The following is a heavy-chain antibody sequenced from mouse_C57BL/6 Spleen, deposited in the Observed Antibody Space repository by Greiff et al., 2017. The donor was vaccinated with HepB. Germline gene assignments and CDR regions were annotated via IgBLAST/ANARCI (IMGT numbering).Heavy chain of an antibody. Sequence: EVQGVESGEGLVKPGGSLKLSCAASGFTFSSYAMSWVRQTPEKRLEWVAYISSGGDYIYYADTVKGRFTISRDNARNTLYLQMSSLKSEDTAMYYCTKIYYYGSILYAMDYWGQGTSVTVSS. J-gene: IGHJ4*01. CDR3: TKIYYYGSILYAMDY. D-gene: IGHD1-1*01. CDR1: GFTFSSYA. CDR2: ISSGGDYI. V-gene: IGHV5-9-1*02.